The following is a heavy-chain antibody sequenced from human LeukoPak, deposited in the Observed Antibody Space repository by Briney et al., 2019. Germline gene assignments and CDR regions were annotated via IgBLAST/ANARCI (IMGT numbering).Heavy chain of an antibody. D-gene: IGHD6-19*01. J-gene: IGHJ4*02. Sequence: GGSLRLSCAASGFTFDDYAMHWVRQAPGKGLEWVSGISWSSGSIGYADSVKGRFTISRDNAKNSLYLQMNSLRAEDTALYYCAKEAIAVAGRGPFDYWGQGTLVTVSS. CDR3: AKEAIAVAGRGPFDY. V-gene: IGHV3-9*01. CDR2: ISWSSGSI. CDR1: GFTFDDYA.